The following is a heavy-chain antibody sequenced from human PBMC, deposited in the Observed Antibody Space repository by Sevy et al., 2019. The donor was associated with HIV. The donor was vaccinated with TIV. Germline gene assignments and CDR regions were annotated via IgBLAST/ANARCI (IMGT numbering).Heavy chain of an antibody. CDR2: IFYSGNT. J-gene: IGHJ4*02. Sequence: SETLSLTCTVSGGSISSYYWSWIRQPPGKGLEWIGYIFYSGNTYYNPSLKRRVTISVDTSKNQFSLKLTSVTAADTAVDYCATISQQLVGFFDYWGQGTLVTVSS. D-gene: IGHD6-6*01. CDR3: ATISQQLVGFFDY. CDR1: GGSISSYY. V-gene: IGHV4-59*01.